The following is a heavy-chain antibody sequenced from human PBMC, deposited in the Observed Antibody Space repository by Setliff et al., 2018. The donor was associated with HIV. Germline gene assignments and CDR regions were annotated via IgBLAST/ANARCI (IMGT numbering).Heavy chain of an antibody. CDR2: IYTSGST. CDR3: ARDATSEGYMDV. CDR1: GGSISSYS. V-gene: IGHV4-4*08. J-gene: IGHJ6*03. Sequence: SETLSLTCTVSGGSISSYSWSWIWQPPGKGLEWIGYIYTSGSTNYNPSLKSRVTISVDTSENQFSLKLTSVTAADTAMYFCARDATSEGYMDVWGKGTTVTVSS.